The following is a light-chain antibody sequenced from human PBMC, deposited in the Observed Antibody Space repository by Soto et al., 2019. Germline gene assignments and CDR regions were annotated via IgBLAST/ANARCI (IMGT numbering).Light chain of an antibody. Sequence: DIQMTQSPSSLSASVGDRVTITCRASQHISIYLNWYQQKPGKVPKLLIYAASSLQSGVPSRFSGSGSGTDFTLTISSLQPEDFATYYCQQSYNTWTCGQGTKVEVK. J-gene: IGKJ1*01. CDR2: AAS. V-gene: IGKV1-39*01. CDR3: QQSYNTWT. CDR1: QHISIY.